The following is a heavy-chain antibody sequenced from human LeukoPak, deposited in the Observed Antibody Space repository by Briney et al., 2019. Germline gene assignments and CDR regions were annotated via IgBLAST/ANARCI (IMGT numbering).Heavy chain of an antibody. CDR2: IHYSGST. CDR1: GGSVSGGSYY. J-gene: IGHJ4*02. V-gene: IGHV4-61*01. D-gene: IGHD5-12*01. CDR3: ARLASGYDD. Sequence: SETLSLTCTVSGGSVSGGSYYWSWIRQPPGKGLEWIGYIHYSGSTNYNPSLKSRVTISLDTSKNQFSLKLSSVTAADTAVYYCARLASGYDDWGLGTLVTVSS.